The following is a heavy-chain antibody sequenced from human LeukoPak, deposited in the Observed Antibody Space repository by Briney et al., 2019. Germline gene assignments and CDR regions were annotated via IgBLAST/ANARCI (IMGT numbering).Heavy chain of an antibody. CDR2: ISWNSGTI. CDR1: GFTFDDYA. CDR3: AKRSAAGTVGYFDY. Sequence: GGSLRLSCAASGFTFDDYAMHWVRQAPGKGLEWVSGISWNSGTIYYADSVKGRFTISRDDAKNSLYLQMNSLRPEDTALYFCAKRSAAGTVGYFDYWGQGTLVTVSS. D-gene: IGHD6-13*01. V-gene: IGHV3-9*01. J-gene: IGHJ4*02.